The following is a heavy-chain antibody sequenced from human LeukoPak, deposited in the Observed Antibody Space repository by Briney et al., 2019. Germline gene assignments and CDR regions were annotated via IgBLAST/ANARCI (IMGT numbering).Heavy chain of an antibody. CDR1: GFTFSSYG. D-gene: IGHD7-27*01. J-gene: IGHJ3*02. Sequence: GGSLRLSCPASGFTFSSYGMHWVRQAPGKGLEWVAFIRNDGSNKYYADSVKGRFTISRDNSKNTLYLQMNSLRAEDTAVYYCAKELTGDAFDIWGQGTMVTVSS. V-gene: IGHV3-30*02. CDR2: IRNDGSNK. CDR3: AKELTGDAFDI.